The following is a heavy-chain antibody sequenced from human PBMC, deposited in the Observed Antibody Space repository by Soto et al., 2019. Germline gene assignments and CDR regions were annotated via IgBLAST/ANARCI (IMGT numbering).Heavy chain of an antibody. CDR1: GFIFSDYA. Sequence: PGGSLRLSCTASGFIFSDYAMSWFRQAPGKGLEWVGVVRNRAYGGTTDYAASVRGTFIISRDDSKSIAYLQMNTLRTEDTAVYYCARYTYTSRYTYFGMDVWGQGTTVTVSS. D-gene: IGHD2-2*02. CDR3: ARYTYTSRYTYFGMDV. CDR2: VRNRAYGGTT. J-gene: IGHJ6*02. V-gene: IGHV3-49*03.